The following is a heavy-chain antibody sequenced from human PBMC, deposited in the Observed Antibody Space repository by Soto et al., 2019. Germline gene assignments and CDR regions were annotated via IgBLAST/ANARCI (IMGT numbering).Heavy chain of an antibody. D-gene: IGHD2-15*01. CDR3: ARVVAATRTFYYYCGMDV. J-gene: IGHJ6*02. Sequence: GGSLRLSCAASGFTFSSYGMHWVRQAPGKGLEWVAVIWYDGSNKYYADSVKGRFTISRDNSKNTLYLQMNSLRAEDTAVYYCARVVAATRTFYYYCGMDVWGQGTTVTVSS. CDR1: GFTFSSYG. V-gene: IGHV3-33*01. CDR2: IWYDGSNK.